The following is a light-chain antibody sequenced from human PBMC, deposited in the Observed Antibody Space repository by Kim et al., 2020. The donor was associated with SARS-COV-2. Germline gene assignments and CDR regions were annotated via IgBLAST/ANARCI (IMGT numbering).Light chain of an antibody. CDR3: QVWDSSTGV. Sequence: VALVQTARITCGGNNIGSKNVPWYQQKPGQAPVLVIYGDSNRPSGIPERFSGSNSGNTATLTISRAQAGDEADYYCQVWDSSTGVFGGGTQLTVL. CDR2: GDS. V-gene: IGLV3-9*01. CDR1: NIGSKN. J-gene: IGLJ3*02.